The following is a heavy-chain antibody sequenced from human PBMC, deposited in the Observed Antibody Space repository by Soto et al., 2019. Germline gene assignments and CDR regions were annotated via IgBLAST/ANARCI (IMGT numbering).Heavy chain of an antibody. V-gene: IGHV4-39*01. J-gene: IGHJ1*01. D-gene: IGHD1-26*01. CDR3: ARHGSNSGSYSEYFQY. Sequence: QPQLQESGPGLVKPSETVSLTCTVSGDSISSSSLYWGWIRQPPGKGLEWIGSIYNSGKTYYSASLESRVTISVDTSKNQFSLKLSSVTAADTAVYYCARHGSNSGSYSEYFQYWGQGTLVAVSS. CDR1: GDSISSSSLY. CDR2: IYNSGKT.